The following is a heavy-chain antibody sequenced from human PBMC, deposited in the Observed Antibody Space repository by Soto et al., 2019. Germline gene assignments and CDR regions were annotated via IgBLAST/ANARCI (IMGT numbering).Heavy chain of an antibody. CDR2: IYHSGST. CDR3: ARATLLRITMVRGFPYYYGMDV. CDR1: GGSISSGGYS. J-gene: IGHJ6*02. Sequence: SETLSLTCAVSGGSISSGGYSWSWIRQPPGKGLEWIGYIYHSGSTYYNPSLKSRVTISVDTSKNQFSLKLSSVTAADTAVYYCARATLLRITMVRGFPYYYGMDVWGQGTTVTVS. D-gene: IGHD3-10*01. V-gene: IGHV4-30-2*01.